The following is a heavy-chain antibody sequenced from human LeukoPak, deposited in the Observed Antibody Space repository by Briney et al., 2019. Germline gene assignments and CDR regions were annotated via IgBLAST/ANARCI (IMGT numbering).Heavy chain of an antibody. J-gene: IGHJ4*02. D-gene: IGHD3-22*01. Sequence: PAGSLRLSCAASGFTLSEYGMHWVRQAPGKGLEWITFIRYDGYKKYYIDSVKGRLTTSRDSSKNTVSLQMSGLRVEDTAVYYXARNAHSFDSSGSYFHXXGQGXXVTV. V-gene: IGHV3-30*02. CDR3: ARNAHSFDSSGSYFHX. CDR2: IRYDGYKK. CDR1: GFTLSEYG.